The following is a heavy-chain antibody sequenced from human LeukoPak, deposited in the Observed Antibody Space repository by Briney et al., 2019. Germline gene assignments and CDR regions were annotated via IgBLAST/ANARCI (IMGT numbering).Heavy chain of an antibody. CDR1: GGSISSSSYY. CDR3: ARDSVGYYWFDY. Sequence: PSETLSLTCTVSGGSISSSSYYWGWIRQPPGKGLEWIGSIYYSGSTYYNPSLKSRVTISVDTSKNQFSLKLSSVTAADTAVYYCARDSVGYYWFDYWGQGTLVTVSS. D-gene: IGHD1-26*01. V-gene: IGHV4-39*07. J-gene: IGHJ4*02. CDR2: IYYSGST.